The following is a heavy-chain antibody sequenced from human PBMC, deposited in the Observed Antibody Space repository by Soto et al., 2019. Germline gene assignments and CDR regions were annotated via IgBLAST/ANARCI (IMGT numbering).Heavy chain of an antibody. V-gene: IGHV3-64D*08. J-gene: IGHJ4*02. D-gene: IGHD6-19*01. CDR3: VKDLLSLGRSPTIYSSGWYDGGGY. CDR2: ISSNGGST. CDR1: GFTFSSYA. Sequence: GGSLRLSCSASGFTFSSYAMHWVRQAPGKGLEYVSAISSNGGSTYYADPVKGRFTISRDNSKNTLYLQMSSLRAEDTAVYYCVKDLLSLGRSPTIYSSGWYDGGGYWGQGTLVTVSS.